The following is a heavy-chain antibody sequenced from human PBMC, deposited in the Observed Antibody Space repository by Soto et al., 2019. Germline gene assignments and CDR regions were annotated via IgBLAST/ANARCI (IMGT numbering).Heavy chain of an antibody. J-gene: IGHJ4*02. D-gene: IGHD2-8*02. CDR3: AKWPGG. CDR1: GFTFGDYW. V-gene: IGHV3-7*02. Sequence: HPGGSLRLSCSTSGFTFGDYWMTWVRQAPGKGLEGVASINQDASRIYYVASVKGRFTISRDNAKNSLYLQMNSLRVEDTAAYYCAKWPGGWGQGTQVTVSS. CDR2: INQDASRI.